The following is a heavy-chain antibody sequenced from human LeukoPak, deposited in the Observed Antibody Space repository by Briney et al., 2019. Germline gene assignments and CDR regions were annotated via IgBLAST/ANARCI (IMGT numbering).Heavy chain of an antibody. D-gene: IGHD6-19*01. CDR3: AKPMYSSGPFVDY. CDR1: GIIFNNYA. V-gene: IGHV3-30*02. CDR2: IRYDGSNK. J-gene: IGHJ4*02. Sequence: GGSLRLSCAASGIIFNNYAMHWVRQAPGKGLEWVAFIRYDGSNKYYADSVKGRFTISRDNSKNTLYLQMNSLRAEDTAVYYCAKPMYSSGPFVDYWGQGTLVTVSS.